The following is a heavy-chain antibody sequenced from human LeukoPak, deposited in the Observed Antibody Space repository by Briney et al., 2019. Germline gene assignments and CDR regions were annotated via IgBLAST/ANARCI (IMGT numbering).Heavy chain of an antibody. CDR2: IRDSGDIK. Sequence: GGSLRLSCAASGFTFSSYAMNWVRQAPGKGLEWVSGIRDSGDIKYYADSVKGRFTISRDNSKNTLYVQMNSLRVEDTAVYFCAKDRRGGSYYAATLDIWGPGKMVTVSS. CDR1: GFTFSSYA. J-gene: IGHJ3*02. V-gene: IGHV3-23*01. CDR3: AKDRRGGSYYAATLDI. D-gene: IGHD1-26*01.